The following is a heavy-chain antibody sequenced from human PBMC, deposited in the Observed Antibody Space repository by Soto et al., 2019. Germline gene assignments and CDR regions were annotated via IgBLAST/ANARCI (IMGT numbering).Heavy chain of an antibody. J-gene: IGHJ5*02. Sequence: LRLSCAASGFTFSTYSMNWVRQAPGKGLEWVAVIWYDGSNKYYADSVKGRFTISRDNSKNTLYLQMNSLRAEDTAVYYFARSITIFGVVTRSRWFDPWGQGTLVTVSS. CDR2: IWYDGSNK. CDR1: GFTFSTYS. V-gene: IGHV3-33*08. CDR3: ARSITIFGVVTRSRWFDP. D-gene: IGHD3-3*01.